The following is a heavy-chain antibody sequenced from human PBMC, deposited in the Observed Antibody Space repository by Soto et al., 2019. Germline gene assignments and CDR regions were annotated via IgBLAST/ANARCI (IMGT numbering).Heavy chain of an antibody. D-gene: IGHD3-10*01. CDR1: GFTFSSYA. CDR3: ATGRGLYYYYGMDV. CDR2: ISGSGGST. Sequence: EVQLLESGGGLVQPGGSLRLSCAASGFTFSSYAMSWVRQAPGKGLEWVSAISGSGGSTYYAGSVKGRFTISRDNSKNTLYLQMNSLRAEDTAVYYCATGRGLYYYYGMDVWGQGTTVTVSS. J-gene: IGHJ6*02. V-gene: IGHV3-23*01.